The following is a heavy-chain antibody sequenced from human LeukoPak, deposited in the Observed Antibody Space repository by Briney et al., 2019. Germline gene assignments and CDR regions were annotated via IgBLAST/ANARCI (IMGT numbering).Heavy chain of an antibody. V-gene: IGHV3-33*08. CDR2: SWYDGTST. Sequence: GGSLRLSCAASGFTFSSYWMSWVRQAPGEGLEWVAFSWYDGTSTDYADSVKGRFSVSRDNSENTVSLQMNSLRADDTAVYYCARGYDRAFDIWGQGTMVTVSS. D-gene: IGHD2-2*01. CDR3: ARGYDRAFDI. J-gene: IGHJ3*02. CDR1: GFTFSSYW.